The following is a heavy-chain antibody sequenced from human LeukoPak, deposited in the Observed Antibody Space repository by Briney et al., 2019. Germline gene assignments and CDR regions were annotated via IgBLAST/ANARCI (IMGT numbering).Heavy chain of an antibody. CDR2: ISSSSSYI. CDR1: RFTFSSYS. CDR3: ARDSRPDGVVNERRFAFDY. V-gene: IGHV3-21*01. Sequence: GGSLRLSCAASRFTFSSYSMNWVRQAPGKGLEWVSSISSSSSYIYYADSVKGRFTISRDNAKNSLYLQMNSLRAEDTAVYYCARDSRPDGVVNERRFAFDYWGQGTLVTVSS. J-gene: IGHJ4*02. D-gene: IGHD4-23*01.